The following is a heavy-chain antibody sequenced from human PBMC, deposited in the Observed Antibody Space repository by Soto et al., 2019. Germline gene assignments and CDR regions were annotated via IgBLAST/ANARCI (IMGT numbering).Heavy chain of an antibody. CDR3: AREGYYYYYGMDV. CDR1: GFTFSSYA. V-gene: IGHV3-48*01. J-gene: IGHJ6*02. CDR2: ISSSSSTI. Sequence: PGGSLRLSCAASGFTFSSYAMSWVRQAPGKGLEWVSYISSSSSTIYYADSVKGRFTISRDNAKNSLYLQMNSLRAEDTAVYYCAREGYYYYYGMDVWGQGTTVTVSS.